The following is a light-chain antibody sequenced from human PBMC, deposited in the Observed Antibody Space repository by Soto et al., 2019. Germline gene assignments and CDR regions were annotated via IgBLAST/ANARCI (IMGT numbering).Light chain of an antibody. CDR2: GAS. CDR3: QQDGSSPLT. CDR1: QSVSSSF. Sequence: EIVLTQSPGTLSLSPGERATLSCRASQSVSSSFLAWYQQKPGQAPRLLIYGASSRATGLPDRFSGSGSGTDFTLIISRLEPEDGAVYYFQQDGSSPLTFGGGTKVEIK. V-gene: IGKV3-20*01. J-gene: IGKJ4*01.